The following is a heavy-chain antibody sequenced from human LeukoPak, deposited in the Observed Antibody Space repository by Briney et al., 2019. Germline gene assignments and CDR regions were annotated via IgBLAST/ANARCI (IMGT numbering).Heavy chain of an antibody. Sequence: GGSLSLSCAASGFTFSSYGMHWVRQAPGKGLEWVAVISYDDGSNKYYADSVKGRFTISRDNSKNTLYLQMNSLRAEDTAVYYCAKEQLTSGYSFLTHYWGQGTLVTVSS. V-gene: IGHV3-30*18. CDR2: ISYDDGSNK. CDR3: AKEQLTSGYSFLTHY. D-gene: IGHD5-18*01. CDR1: GFTFSSYG. J-gene: IGHJ4*02.